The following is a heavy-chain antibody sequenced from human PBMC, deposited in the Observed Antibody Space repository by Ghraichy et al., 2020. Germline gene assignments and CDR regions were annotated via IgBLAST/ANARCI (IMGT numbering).Heavy chain of an antibody. D-gene: IGHD3-16*01. Sequence: GESLNISCAASGFAFNSYAMYWVRQAPGKGLEWVSSISRGGASPSYAKSVKGRFSISRDNSKNTLYLQMDSLRVGDTAVYFCAKDGGFRGDAFDMWGQGTLVTVSS. V-gene: IGHV3-23*01. J-gene: IGHJ3*02. CDR3: AKDGGFRGDAFDM. CDR2: ISRGGASP. CDR1: GFAFNSYA.